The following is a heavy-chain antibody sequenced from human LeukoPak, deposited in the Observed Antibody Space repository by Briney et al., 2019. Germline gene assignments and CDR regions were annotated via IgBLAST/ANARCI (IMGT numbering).Heavy chain of an antibody. Sequence: GGSLRLSCAASGFTFSSYGMHWVRQAPGKGLEWVAVISYDGSNKHYADSVKGRFTISRDNSKNTLYLQMNSLRAEDTAVYYCAKELTYSGSFHYWGQGTLVTVSS. D-gene: IGHD1-26*01. CDR2: ISYDGSNK. CDR1: GFTFSSYG. CDR3: AKELTYSGSFHY. J-gene: IGHJ4*02. V-gene: IGHV3-30*18.